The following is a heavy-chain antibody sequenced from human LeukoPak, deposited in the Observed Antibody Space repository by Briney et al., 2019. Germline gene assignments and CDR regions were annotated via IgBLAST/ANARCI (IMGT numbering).Heavy chain of an antibody. CDR2: LYYNGSL. D-gene: IGHD6-19*01. CDR1: GGSFSSYY. CDR3: ARHGSDWAFDF. V-gene: IGHV4-59*08. J-gene: IGHJ4*02. Sequence: NPSETLSLTCTVSGGSFSSYYWSWIRQSPGKGLEWIRYLYYNGSLNYNPSLRSRVTISIDTSKNQFSLKLTSVTAADTAVYYCARHGSDWAFDFWGRGTLVTVSS.